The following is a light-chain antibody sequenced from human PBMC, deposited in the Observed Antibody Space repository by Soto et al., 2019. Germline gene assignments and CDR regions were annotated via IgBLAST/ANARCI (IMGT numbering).Light chain of an antibody. V-gene: IGLV4-69*01. CDR1: SGHSSYA. CDR2: LNSDGSH. Sequence: QSVLTQSPSASASLGASVKLTCTLSSGHSSYAIAWHQQQPEKGPRYLMKLNSDGSHSKGDGIPDRFSGSSSGAERYLTISSLQSEDEADYYCQTWDTGIVIFGGGTKVTVL. J-gene: IGLJ2*01. CDR3: QTWDTGIVI.